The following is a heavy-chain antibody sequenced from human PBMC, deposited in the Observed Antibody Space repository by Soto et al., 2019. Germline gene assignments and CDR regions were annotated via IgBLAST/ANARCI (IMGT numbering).Heavy chain of an antibody. CDR1: GGSMSSSTYY. J-gene: IGHJ4*02. V-gene: IGHV4-39*01. CDR3: ARHKRITIVEVAPIRGIFDY. CDR2: MDYSGRA. D-gene: IGHD3-3*01. Sequence: QVPLQELGPGLVKPSETLSLNCTVFGGSMSSSTYYWGWIRQPPGKGLEWIGGMDYSGRAYYNPSLKSRVTISVDTSKNKFSLKLSSVTAADTAVYYCARHKRITIVEVAPIRGIFDYWGQGDLVTVSS.